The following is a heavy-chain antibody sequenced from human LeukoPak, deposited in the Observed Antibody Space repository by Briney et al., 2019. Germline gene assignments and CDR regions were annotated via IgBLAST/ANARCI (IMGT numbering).Heavy chain of an antibody. CDR3: ARALGSYSDY. D-gene: IGHD1-26*01. J-gene: IGHJ4*02. CDR2: INSDGSIT. CDR1: GFTFSSSW. Sequence: GGSLRLSCAASGFTFSSSWMQWVRQAAGKGLVWVSRINSDGSITNYADSVKGRFTISRDNAKNTLYLQMNSLRAEDTAVYYCARALGSYSDYWGQGTLVTVSS. V-gene: IGHV3-74*01.